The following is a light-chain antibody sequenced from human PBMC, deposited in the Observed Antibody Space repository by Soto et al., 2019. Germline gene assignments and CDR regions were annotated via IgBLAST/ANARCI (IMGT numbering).Light chain of an antibody. V-gene: IGKV1-5*03. CDR1: QSISSW. CDR3: QHYNSYSFT. J-gene: IGKJ3*01. Sequence: DIQMTQSPSTLSASVGDRVTITCRASQSISSWLAWYQQKPGKAPKLLIYKASSLESGVPSRFSVSGSGTEITLTIRSLHPHNVATYSCQHYNSYSFTVGRGIKVDIK. CDR2: KAS.